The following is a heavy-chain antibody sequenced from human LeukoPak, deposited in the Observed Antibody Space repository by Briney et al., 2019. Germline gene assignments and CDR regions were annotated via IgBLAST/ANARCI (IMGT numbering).Heavy chain of an antibody. J-gene: IGHJ5*02. CDR2: IYYSGST. Sequence: SETLSLTCAVSGGSISSGGYSWSWIRQPPGKGLEWIGYIYYSGSTYYNPSLKSRVTISVDTSKNQFSLKLSSVTAADTAVYYCARGNRDGSGIRWFDPWGQGTLVTVSS. CDR3: ARGNRDGSGIRWFDP. CDR1: GGSISSGGYS. D-gene: IGHD3-10*01. V-gene: IGHV4-30-4*07.